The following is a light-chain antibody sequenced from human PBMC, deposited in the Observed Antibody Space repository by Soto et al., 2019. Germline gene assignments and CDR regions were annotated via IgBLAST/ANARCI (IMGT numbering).Light chain of an antibody. CDR2: SNN. J-gene: IGLJ3*02. CDR3: AAWDDSLNGGV. V-gene: IGLV1-44*01. CDR1: SSNIGSNT. Sequence: QSVLTQPPSASGTPGQRVTISCSGSSSNIGSNTVNWYQQLPGTAPKVLIYSNNQRPSGVPDRSSGSKSGTSASLAISGLQSEDEADYYCAAWDDSLNGGVFGGGTKLTVL.